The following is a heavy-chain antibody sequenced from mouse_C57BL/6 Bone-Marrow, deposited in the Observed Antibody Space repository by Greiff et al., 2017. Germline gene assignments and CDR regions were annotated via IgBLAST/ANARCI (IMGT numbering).Heavy chain of an antibody. D-gene: IGHD1-1*01. CDR2: INPYNGGT. J-gene: IGHJ2*01. Sequence: EVQLQQSGPVLVKPGASVKMSCKASGYTFTDYYMNWVKQSHGKSLEWIGVINPYNGGTSYNQKFKGKATLTVDKSSSTAYMELNSLTSEDSAVYYCAREQLRWDYFDYWGQGTTLTVSS. CDR3: AREQLRWDYFDY. V-gene: IGHV1-19*01. CDR1: GYTFTDYY.